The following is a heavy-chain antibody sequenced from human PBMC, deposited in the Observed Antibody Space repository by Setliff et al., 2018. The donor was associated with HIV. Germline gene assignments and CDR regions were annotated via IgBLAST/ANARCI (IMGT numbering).Heavy chain of an antibody. V-gene: IGHV3-30*02. Sequence: GGSLRLSCAASGFTFSAHGMHWVRQAPGKGLEWVAFIRYDGSNKYYADSVKGRFTISRDNSKNTLYLQMNSLRAEDTAVYYCAKDLSSGWYPYFDYWGQGTLVTVSS. CDR1: GFTFSAHG. J-gene: IGHJ4*02. CDR3: AKDLSSGWYPYFDY. D-gene: IGHD6-19*01. CDR2: IRYDGSNK.